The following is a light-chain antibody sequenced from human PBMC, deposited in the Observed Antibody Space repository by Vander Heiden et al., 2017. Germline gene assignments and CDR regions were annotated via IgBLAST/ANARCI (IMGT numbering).Light chain of an antibody. CDR3: CSYAGSYTFVV. CDR1: SSDVGGYNY. V-gene: IGLV2-11*01. CDR2: DVN. Sequence: QSALTQPRSVSGSPGQSVTISCTGTSSDVGGYNYVSSYHKHPGKAPNLMIYDVNKRPSGVPDRFSASKSGNTASLTISGLQAEDEADYYCCSYAGSYTFVVLGGGTKLTVL. J-gene: IGLJ2*01.